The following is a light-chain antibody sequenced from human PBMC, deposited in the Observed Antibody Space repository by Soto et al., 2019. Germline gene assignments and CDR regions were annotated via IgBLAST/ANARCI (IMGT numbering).Light chain of an antibody. CDR1: QTVNNN. CDR2: DAY. Sequence: VMTQAPATLSVSPGEGATLSCRASQTVNNNVAWYQLKDGQVPRLLIYDAYNRATGIPPRFSGSGSGTDFTLTISSLEPEDSAVYYCQQRHMWPITFGQGTRLEIK. CDR3: QQRHMWPIT. V-gene: IGKV3-11*01. J-gene: IGKJ5*01.